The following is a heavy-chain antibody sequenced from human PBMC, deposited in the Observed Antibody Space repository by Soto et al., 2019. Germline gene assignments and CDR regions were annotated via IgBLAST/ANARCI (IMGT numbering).Heavy chain of an antibody. J-gene: IGHJ4*02. Sequence: PSETLSLTCAVFGGSFSDYYWNWVRQPPGKGLEWIGEINHSGSTNYNASLKSRVTISVDTSKNQFSLKVSSVTAADTAVYYCARGGPSTSYYLSLWGQGTQVTAPQ. CDR3: ARGGPSTSYYLSL. CDR2: INHSGST. V-gene: IGHV4-34*01. CDR1: GGSFSDYY. D-gene: IGHD2-2*01.